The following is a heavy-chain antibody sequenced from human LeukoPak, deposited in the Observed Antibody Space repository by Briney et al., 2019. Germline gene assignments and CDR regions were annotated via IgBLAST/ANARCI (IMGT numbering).Heavy chain of an antibody. Sequence: GGSLRLSCAASGFTFSSYAMHWVRQAPGKGLEYVSAISSNGGSTYYANSVKGRFTISRDNSENTLYLQMGSLRAEDMAVYYCARVGGDYSVDYWGQGTLVTVSS. D-gene: IGHD4-17*01. CDR3: ARVGGDYSVDY. J-gene: IGHJ4*02. CDR2: ISSNGGST. V-gene: IGHV3-64*01. CDR1: GFTFSSYA.